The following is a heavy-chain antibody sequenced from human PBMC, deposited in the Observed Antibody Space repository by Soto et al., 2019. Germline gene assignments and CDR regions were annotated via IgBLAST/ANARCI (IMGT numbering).Heavy chain of an antibody. Sequence: EVQLLESGGGLVQPGGSLRLSCAASGFTFSSYAMSWVRQAPGKGLEWVSAISGSGGSTYYADSVKGRFTISRDNSKNTLDLQMISLRDGDTAVYYCAKDSPLKRITMVRGYYYGMDVWGQGTTVTVSS. J-gene: IGHJ6*02. D-gene: IGHD3-10*01. CDR2: ISGSGGST. CDR3: AKDSPLKRITMVRGYYYGMDV. CDR1: GFTFSSYA. V-gene: IGHV3-23*01.